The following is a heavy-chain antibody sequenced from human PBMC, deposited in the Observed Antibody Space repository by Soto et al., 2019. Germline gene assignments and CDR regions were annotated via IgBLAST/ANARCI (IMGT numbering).Heavy chain of an antibody. CDR1: GSTFSYYG. Sequence: VHLVESGGGVVQPRRSLRLSCAASGSTFSYYGMNWVRQAPGKGPEWVAVIWYDGSIKYYAESVKGRFSISRDNSKNTLYLNMNSLRTEDTAVYYCARDGGSHGPSYFDSWGQGSQVIVSS. V-gene: IGHV3-33*01. D-gene: IGHD3-16*01. CDR2: IWYDGSIK. J-gene: IGHJ4*02. CDR3: ARDGGSHGPSYFDS.